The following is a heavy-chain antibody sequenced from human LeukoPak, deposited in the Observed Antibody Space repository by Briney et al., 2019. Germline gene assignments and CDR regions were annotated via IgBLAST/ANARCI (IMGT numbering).Heavy chain of an antibody. D-gene: IGHD1-1*01. CDR3: AKGRLEPLYFDY. CDR1: GFTFNTYA. V-gene: IGHV3-23*01. Sequence: GGSLRLSCGASGFTFNTYAVSWVRQAPGKGLEWVSSISGRGSSTYYADSVKGRFTISRDNSKNTLSLQMNSLRPEDTAVYYCAKGRLEPLYFDYYGQGTLVTVSS. CDR2: ISGRGSST. J-gene: IGHJ4*02.